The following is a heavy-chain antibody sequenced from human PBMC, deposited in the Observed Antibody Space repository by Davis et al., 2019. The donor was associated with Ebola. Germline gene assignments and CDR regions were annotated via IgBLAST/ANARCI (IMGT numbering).Heavy chain of an antibody. D-gene: IGHD4-23*01. V-gene: IGHV3-73*01. J-gene: IGHJ6*02. CDR1: GIDFSGSV. Sequence: GESLKISCATSGIDFSGSVIHWVRQASGKGLEWVGRIRSKRNNYATDYGTSVKGRFTVSRDDSRNTAYLQMNILKIEDTAIYYCTRPTTVVLYGMDVWGQGTTVTVSS. CDR3: TRPTTVVLYGMDV. CDR2: IRSKRNNYAT.